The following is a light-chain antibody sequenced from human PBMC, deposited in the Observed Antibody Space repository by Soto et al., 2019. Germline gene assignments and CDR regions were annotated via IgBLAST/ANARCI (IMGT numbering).Light chain of an antibody. CDR1: QRIXNH. CDR3: QQGYSTIT. V-gene: IGKV1-39*01. Sequence: DIQMTQSPSSLCASAEESVIISCRASQRIXNHFIWYEEKPGKAPKVLISXASILQSGVPSRFSGSRSGPDFTLTSSGLQAEDVETYYCQQGYSTITFGQGTRLEI. J-gene: IGKJ5*01. CDR2: XAS.